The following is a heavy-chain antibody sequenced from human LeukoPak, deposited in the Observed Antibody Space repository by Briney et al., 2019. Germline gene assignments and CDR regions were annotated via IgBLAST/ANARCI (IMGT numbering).Heavy chain of an antibody. CDR3: AKDEGDIVVVPAAALDP. CDR1: GFTFSSYA. D-gene: IGHD2-2*01. CDR2: ISGSGGST. V-gene: IGHV3-23*01. Sequence: GGSLRLSCAASGFTFSSYAMSWVRQAPGKGLEWVSAISGSGGSTYYADSVKGRFTISRDNSKNTLYLQMNSLRAEDTAVYHCAKDEGDIVVVPAAALDPWGQGTLVTVSS. J-gene: IGHJ5*02.